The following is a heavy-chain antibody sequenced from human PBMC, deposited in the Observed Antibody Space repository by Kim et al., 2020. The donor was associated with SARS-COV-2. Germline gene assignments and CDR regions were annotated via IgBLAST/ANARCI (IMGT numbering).Heavy chain of an antibody. Sequence: SETLSLTCAVYGGSFSGYYWSWIRQPPGKGLEWIGEINHSGSTNYNPSLKSRVTISVDTSKNQFSLKLSSVTAADTAVYYCARVHYYDSSGYPWGQGTLVTVSS. CDR1: GGSFSGYY. CDR2: INHSGST. J-gene: IGHJ5*02. V-gene: IGHV4-34*01. CDR3: ARVHYYDSSGYP. D-gene: IGHD3-22*01.